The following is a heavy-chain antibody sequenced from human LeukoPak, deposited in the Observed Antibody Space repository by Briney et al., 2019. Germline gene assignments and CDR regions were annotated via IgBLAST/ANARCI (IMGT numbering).Heavy chain of an antibody. CDR1: GGTFSSYA. CDR2: FIPIFGTA. Sequence: GASVKVSCKASGGTFSSYAISWVRQAPGQGLEWMGGFIPIFGTANYAQKFQGRVTITADESTSTAYMELSSLRSEDTAVYYCARDHCSSTSCPFDYWGQGTLVTVSS. CDR3: ARDHCSSTSCPFDY. J-gene: IGHJ4*02. D-gene: IGHD2-2*01. V-gene: IGHV1-69*13.